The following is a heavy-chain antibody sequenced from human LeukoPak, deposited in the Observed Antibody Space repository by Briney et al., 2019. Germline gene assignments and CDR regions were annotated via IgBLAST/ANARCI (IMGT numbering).Heavy chain of an antibody. CDR2: INHSGST. CDR1: GGSFSGYY. V-gene: IGHV4-34*01. CDR3: ARDTEMAYFDY. Sequence: SETLSLTCAVYGGSFSGYYWSWIRQPPGKGLEWIGEINHSGSTNYNPSLKSRVTISVDTSKNQFSLKLSSVTAADTAVYYCARDTEMAYFDYWGQGTLVTVSS. J-gene: IGHJ4*02. D-gene: IGHD5-24*01.